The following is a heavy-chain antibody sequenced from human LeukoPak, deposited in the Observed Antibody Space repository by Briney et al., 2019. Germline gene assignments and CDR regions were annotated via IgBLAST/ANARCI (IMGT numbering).Heavy chain of an antibody. D-gene: IGHD2-15*01. J-gene: IGHJ4*02. Sequence: GGSLRLSCAASGFTFSSYNMNWVGQAPGKGLEWVSSISSSSSYIYYADSVKGRFTISRDSAKNSLFLQVNSLRAEDTAVYYCARDRWHDYWGQGTLVTVSS. CDR3: ARDRWHDY. CDR1: GFTFSSYN. CDR2: ISSSSSYI. V-gene: IGHV3-21*01.